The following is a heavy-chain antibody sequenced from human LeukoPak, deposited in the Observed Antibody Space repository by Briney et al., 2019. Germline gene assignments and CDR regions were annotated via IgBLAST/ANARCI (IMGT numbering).Heavy chain of an antibody. CDR3: AKDFRIGYSAHFDY. CDR1: GFTFRSHA. J-gene: IGHJ4*02. V-gene: IGHV3-23*01. CDR2: IYENGGTT. D-gene: IGHD2-21*01. Sequence: GGSLRLSCVGSGFTFRSHAMSWVRQAPEKGLEFVSGIYENGGTTYYADSVKGRFSISRDNSKNTLYLQMDSLRGEDTAVYSCAKDFRIGYSAHFDYWGQGALVTVSS.